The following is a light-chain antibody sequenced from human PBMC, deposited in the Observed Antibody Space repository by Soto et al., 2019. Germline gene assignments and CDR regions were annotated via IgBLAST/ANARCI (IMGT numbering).Light chain of an antibody. Sequence: DIHMTQSPSTLPASFGDRVTITFRASQSISTWLAWYQQKPGKAPNLLIYKASYLASGVPSRFSGGGSGTEFTLTISSLQPDDFATYYCQQYSSYWTFGQGTKVDI. CDR3: QQYSSYWT. CDR2: KAS. CDR1: QSISTW. V-gene: IGKV1-5*03. J-gene: IGKJ1*01.